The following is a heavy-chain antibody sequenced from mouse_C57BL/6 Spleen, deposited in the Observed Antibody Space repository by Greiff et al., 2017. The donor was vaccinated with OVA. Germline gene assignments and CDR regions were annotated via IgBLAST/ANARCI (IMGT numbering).Heavy chain of an antibody. D-gene: IGHD1-1*01. V-gene: IGHV5-16*01. CDR2: INYDGSST. CDR3: ARAKSSLDYYAMDY. J-gene: IGHJ4*01. Sequence: EVKLMESEGGLVQPGSSMKLSCTASGFTFSDYYMAWVRQVPEKGLEWVANINYDGSSTYYLDSLKSRFIISRDNAKNILYLQMSSLKSEDTATYYCARAKSSLDYYAMDYWGQGTSVTVSS. CDR1: GFTFSDYY.